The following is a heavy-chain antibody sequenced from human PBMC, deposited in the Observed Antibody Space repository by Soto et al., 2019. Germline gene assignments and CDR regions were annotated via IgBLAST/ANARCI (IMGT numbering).Heavy chain of an antibody. CDR3: ARDVRGGIAAAGGPYYFDY. V-gene: IGHV4-30-4*01. J-gene: IGHJ4*02. D-gene: IGHD6-13*01. CDR2: IYYSGST. CDR1: GGSISSGDYY. Sequence: QVQLQESGPGLVKPSQTLSLTCTVSGGSISSGDYYWSWIRQPPGKGLEWIGYIYYSGSTNYNPSLNSRVTISVDTSKNQFSLKLSSVTAAATAVYYCARDVRGGIAAAGGPYYFDYWGQGTLVTVSS.